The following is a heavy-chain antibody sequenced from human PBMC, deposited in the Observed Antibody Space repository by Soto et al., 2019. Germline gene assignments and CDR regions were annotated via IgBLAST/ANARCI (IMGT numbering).Heavy chain of an antibody. Sequence: PGGSLRLSCAASGLSFSNYEMNWVRQAPGKGLEWVSYIGRGGTTTYYADSLKSRFTISRDNAKNSLYLQMNSLRAEDTAVYYCATRSGGGGAFDFWGQGTMVTVSS. CDR3: ATRSGGGGAFDF. V-gene: IGHV3-48*03. J-gene: IGHJ3*01. CDR1: GLSFSNYE. D-gene: IGHD3-10*01. CDR2: IGRGGTTT.